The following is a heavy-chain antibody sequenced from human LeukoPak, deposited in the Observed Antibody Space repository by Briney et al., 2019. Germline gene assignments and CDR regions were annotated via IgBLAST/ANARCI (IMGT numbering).Heavy chain of an antibody. V-gene: IGHV1-69*10. J-gene: IGHJ4*02. D-gene: IGHD3-9*01. CDR3: ATDLNSYDILTGYYRQFDY. CDR2: IIPILGIA. Sequence: SVKVSCKASGGTFSSHAISWARQAPGQGLEWMGRIIPILGIANYAQKFQGRVTITADKSTSTAYMELSSLRSEDTAVYYCATDLNSYDILTGYYRQFDYWGQGTLVTVSS. CDR1: GGTFSSHA.